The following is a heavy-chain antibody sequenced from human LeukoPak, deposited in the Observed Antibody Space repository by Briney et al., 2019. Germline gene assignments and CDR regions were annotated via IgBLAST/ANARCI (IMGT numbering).Heavy chain of an antibody. CDR1: GYTFTNYD. J-gene: IGHJ4*02. CDR3: ATMYNWNYQGFDY. CDR2: ISPYNGHT. Sequence: GASVKVSCKAFGYTFTNYDINWVRQAPGQGLEWMAWISPYNGHTNFAQKVQDRVTMTTDTSTSTAYMELRSLRSDDTAVYYCATMYNWNYQGFDYWGQGTLVTVSS. D-gene: IGHD1-7*01. V-gene: IGHV1-18*01.